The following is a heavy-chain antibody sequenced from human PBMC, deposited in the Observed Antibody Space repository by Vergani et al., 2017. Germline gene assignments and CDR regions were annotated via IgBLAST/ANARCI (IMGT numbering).Heavy chain of an antibody. CDR2: IKNTGDST. V-gene: IGHV3-23*01. Sequence: EVQLLQSEGAVVQPGGSLRLSCVASGFTFRSHAMSWVRQGHGQGLEWVSSIKNTGDSTHYADSVKGRFTISRDNSKNTLYLQMNILRVEDTAVYYCGRGSDNYNWGQGTLVTVSS. J-gene: IGHJ4*02. CDR1: GFTFRSHA. D-gene: IGHD5-24*01. CDR3: GRGSDNYN.